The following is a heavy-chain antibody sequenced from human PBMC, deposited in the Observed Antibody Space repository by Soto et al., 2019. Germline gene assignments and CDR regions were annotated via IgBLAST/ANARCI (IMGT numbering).Heavy chain of an antibody. Sequence: SETLSLTCTVSGGSISSSSYYWGWIRQPPGKGLEWIGSIYYSGSTYYNPSLKSRVTISVDTSKNQFSLKLSSVTAADTAVYYCAVQEGWSYHYYYYGMDVWGQGTTVTVSS. CDR3: AVQEGWSYHYYYYGMDV. J-gene: IGHJ6*02. D-gene: IGHD1-26*01. CDR2: IYYSGST. CDR1: GGSISSSSYY. V-gene: IGHV4-39*01.